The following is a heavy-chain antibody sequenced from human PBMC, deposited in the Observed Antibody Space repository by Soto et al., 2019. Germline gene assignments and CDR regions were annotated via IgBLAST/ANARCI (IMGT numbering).Heavy chain of an antibody. CDR1: GGSISSRSYY. D-gene: IGHD4-4*01. J-gene: IGHJ4*02. V-gene: IGHV4-39*01. CDR3: ARRTTLSTLFDF. Sequence: SQILSVTCTVSGGSISSRSYYWGWIRQPPGKGLEWIGNIYYSGGTYYTPSLKRRVTVSVDTSKNQFSLKLRSVTAADTAVYYCARRTTLSTLFDFWAQGALVTVSS. CDR2: IYYSGGT.